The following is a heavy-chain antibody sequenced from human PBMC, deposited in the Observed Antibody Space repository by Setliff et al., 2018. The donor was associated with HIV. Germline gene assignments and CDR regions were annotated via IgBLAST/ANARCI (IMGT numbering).Heavy chain of an antibody. CDR2: IRYDGSNK. V-gene: IGHV3-30*02. D-gene: IGHD3-22*01. Sequence: HPGGSLRLSCAASGFTFSSHGMHWVRQAPGKGLEWVAFIRYDGSNKYYADSVKGRFTISRDNSKNTLYLQMNSLRAEDTAVYYCAKDQGYYDSSGYYLDYWGQGTQVTVSS. CDR3: AKDQGYYDSSGYYLDY. CDR1: GFTFSSHG. J-gene: IGHJ4*02.